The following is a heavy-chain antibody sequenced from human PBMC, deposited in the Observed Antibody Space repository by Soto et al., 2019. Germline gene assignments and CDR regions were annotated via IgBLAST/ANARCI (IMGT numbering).Heavy chain of an antibody. D-gene: IGHD2-2*01. CDR2: IYPGDSDT. CDR3: ERRGYGSSTSCPAGLEFDY. Sequence: EVQLVQSGAEVKKPGESLKISCKGSGYSFTSYWIGWVRQMPGKGLEWMGIIYPGDSDTRYSPSFQGQVTIAADKSISTAYLPWSSLKASDTAMYYCERRGYGSSTSCPAGLEFDYWGQGTLVTVSS. CDR1: GYSFTSYW. J-gene: IGHJ4*02. V-gene: IGHV5-51*03.